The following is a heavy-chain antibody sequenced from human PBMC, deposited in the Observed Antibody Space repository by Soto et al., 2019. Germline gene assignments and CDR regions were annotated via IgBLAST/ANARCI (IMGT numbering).Heavy chain of an antibody. V-gene: IGHV4-31*03. J-gene: IGHJ3*02. Sequence: PSETLSLTCSVSGGSINSDGYYWSWSRQHPGKGLEWIGYIYYSGTTYYNPSLKSRVTISIDTSKNQFSLQLSSVTVADTAVYFCARDSLDSSGNFMRHPDAFDIWGQGTVVTVSS. CDR2: IYYSGTT. CDR3: ARDSLDSSGNFMRHPDAFDI. D-gene: IGHD3-22*01. CDR1: GGSINSDGYY.